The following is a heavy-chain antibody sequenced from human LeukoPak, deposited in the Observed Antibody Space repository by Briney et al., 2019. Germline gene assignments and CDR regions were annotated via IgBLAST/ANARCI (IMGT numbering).Heavy chain of an antibody. Sequence: GGPLRLSCAASGFTVSSNYMSWVRQAPGMGLECVSTIYSGGSTYYADSVKGRFVISRDNSKNTLYLQMNSLRADDTAVYYCARAGSSGWYHFDYWGQGTLVTVSS. CDR1: GFTVSSNY. CDR2: IYSGGST. V-gene: IGHV3-66*01. D-gene: IGHD6-19*01. J-gene: IGHJ4*02. CDR3: ARAGSSGWYHFDY.